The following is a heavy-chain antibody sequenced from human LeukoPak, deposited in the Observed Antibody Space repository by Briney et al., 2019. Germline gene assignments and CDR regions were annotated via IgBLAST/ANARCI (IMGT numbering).Heavy chain of an antibody. J-gene: IGHJ4*02. Sequence: SETLSLTCTVSGGSISGLYWSWIRQSPGRGLEWIGHIYYSGPTYSNPSLKSRVIISVDTSKNQFSLKLSSVTAADTAVYYCARDKWGDSSGYRYFDYWGQGILVTVSS. CDR2: IYYSGPT. V-gene: IGHV4-59*01. D-gene: IGHD3-22*01. CDR1: GGSISGLY. CDR3: ARDKWGDSSGYRYFDY.